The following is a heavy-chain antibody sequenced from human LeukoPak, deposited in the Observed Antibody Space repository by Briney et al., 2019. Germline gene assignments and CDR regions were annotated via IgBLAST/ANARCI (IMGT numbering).Heavy chain of an antibody. CDR3: AKSSGYSSDMAQDY. D-gene: IGHD6-19*01. V-gene: IGHV1-2*02. CDR2: INPNSGGT. J-gene: IGHJ4*02. CDR1: GYTFIGYY. Sequence: GASVKVSCKASGYTFIGYYMHWVRQAPGQGLEWMGWINPNSGGTHYAQKFQGRVTMTRDTSITTAYMEVSRLRSDDTAVYFCAKSSGYSSDMAQDYWGQGTLVTVSS.